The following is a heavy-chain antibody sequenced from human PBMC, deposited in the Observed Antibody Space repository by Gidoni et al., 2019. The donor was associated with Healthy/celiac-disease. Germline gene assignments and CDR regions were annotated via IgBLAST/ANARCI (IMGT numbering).Heavy chain of an antibody. CDR1: GYTFTGYY. J-gene: IGHJ4*02. D-gene: IGHD6-19*01. CDR3: ARALGLAVADTFDY. Sequence: QVQLVQSGAEVKKPGASVKVSCKASGYTFTGYYMHWVRQAPGQGLEWRGWINPNSGGTNYAQKFQGWVTMTRDTSISTAYMELSRLRSDDTAVYYCARALGLAVADTFDYWGQGTLVTVSS. CDR2: INPNSGGT. V-gene: IGHV1-2*04.